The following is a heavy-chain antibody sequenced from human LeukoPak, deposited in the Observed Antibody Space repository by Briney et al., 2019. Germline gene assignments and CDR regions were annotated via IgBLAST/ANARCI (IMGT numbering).Heavy chain of an antibody. Sequence: GGSLRLSCAASGFTFSSYAMHWVRQAPGKGLEWVAVISYDGSNKYYADSVKGRFTISRDNSKNTLYLQMNSLRAEDTAVYYCARGLLEWPYAFDIWGQGTLVTVSS. V-gene: IGHV3-30-3*01. CDR1: GFTFSSYA. D-gene: IGHD3-3*01. CDR2: ISYDGSNK. J-gene: IGHJ4*02. CDR3: ARGLLEWPYAFDI.